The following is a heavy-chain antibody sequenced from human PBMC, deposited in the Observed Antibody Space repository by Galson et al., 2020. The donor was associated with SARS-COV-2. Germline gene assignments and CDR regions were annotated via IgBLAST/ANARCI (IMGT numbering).Heavy chain of an antibody. Sequence: TGGSLRLSCATYGFIFSNYAISWVRQAPGKGLEWVSTISGSGGTTFYADSVKGRFTIFRDYSKNTLYLQMDSLRAEDTAVYYCAKTGGSFYDSTGFYVFDYWGQGALVTVSS. V-gene: IGHV3-23*01. CDR2: ISGSGGTT. J-gene: IGHJ4*02. CDR3: AKTGGSFYDSTGFYVFDY. CDR1: GFIFSNYA. D-gene: IGHD3-22*01.